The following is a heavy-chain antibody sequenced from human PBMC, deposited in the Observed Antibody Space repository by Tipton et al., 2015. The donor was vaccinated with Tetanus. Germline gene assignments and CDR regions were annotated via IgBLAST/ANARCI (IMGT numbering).Heavy chain of an antibody. Sequence: SLRLSCAASGFSFDDYTMHWVRQAPGKGLEWVSLISWDGGTTYYADSVKGRFTISRDNSKSSLYLQMNSLRTEDTALYYCAKDNGGYSSNWRYGMDVWGQGTTVTVSS. CDR1: GFSFDDYT. J-gene: IGHJ6*02. CDR3: AKDNGGYSSNWRYGMDV. CDR2: ISWDGGTT. V-gene: IGHV3-43*01. D-gene: IGHD6-13*01.